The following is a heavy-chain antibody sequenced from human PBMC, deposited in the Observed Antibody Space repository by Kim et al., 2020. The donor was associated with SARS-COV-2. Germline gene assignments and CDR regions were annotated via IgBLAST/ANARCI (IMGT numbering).Heavy chain of an antibody. CDR3: TSRYYYGSGSYHYYYYGMDV. J-gene: IGHJ6*02. CDR2: IRSKANSYAT. CDR1: GFTFSGSA. Sequence: GGSLRLSCAASGFTFSGSAMHWVRQASGKGLEWVGRIRSKANSYATAYAASVKGRFTISRDDSKNTAYLQMNSLKTEDTAVYYCTSRYYYGSGSYHYYYYGMDVWGQGTTVTVSS. D-gene: IGHD3-10*01. V-gene: IGHV3-73*01.